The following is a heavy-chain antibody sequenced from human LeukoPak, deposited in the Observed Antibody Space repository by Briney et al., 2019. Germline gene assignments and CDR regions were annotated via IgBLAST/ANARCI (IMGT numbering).Heavy chain of an antibody. CDR2: IYSGGST. D-gene: IGHD3-22*01. CDR3: AKPHYDSSGYYAY. V-gene: IGHV3-66*01. Sequence: GGSLRLSCAASGFTVSSNYMSWVRQAPGKGLEWVSVIYSGGSTYYADSVKGRFTISRDNSKNTLYLQMNSLRAEDTAVYYCAKPHYDSSGYYAYWGQGTLVTVSS. J-gene: IGHJ4*02. CDR1: GFTVSSNY.